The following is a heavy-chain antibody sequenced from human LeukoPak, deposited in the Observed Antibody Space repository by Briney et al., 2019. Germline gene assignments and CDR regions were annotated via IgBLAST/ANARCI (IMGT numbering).Heavy chain of an antibody. CDR3: ARGSTIFGVLII. CDR1: GGSFSGYY. Sequence: SETLSLTCAVYGGSFSGYYWSWIRQPPGKGLEWIGEINHSGSTNYNPSLKSRVTISVDTSKNQFSLKLSSVTAADTAVYYCARGSTIFGVLIIWGQGTMVTVSS. J-gene: IGHJ3*02. CDR2: INHSGST. D-gene: IGHD3-3*01. V-gene: IGHV4-34*01.